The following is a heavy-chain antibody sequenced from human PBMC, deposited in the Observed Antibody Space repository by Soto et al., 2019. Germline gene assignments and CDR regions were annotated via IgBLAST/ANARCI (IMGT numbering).Heavy chain of an antibody. CDR1: GFTFSSYG. CDR3: ARGAFSSSSFPLARYFDY. D-gene: IGHD6-6*01. CDR2: IWYDGSNK. Sequence: GGSLRLSCAASGFTFSSYGMHWVRQAPGKGLEWVAVIWYDGSNKYYADSVKGRFTISRDNSKNTLYLQMNSLRAEDTAVYYCARGAFSSSSFPLARYFDYWGQGTLVTVSS. J-gene: IGHJ4*02. V-gene: IGHV3-33*01.